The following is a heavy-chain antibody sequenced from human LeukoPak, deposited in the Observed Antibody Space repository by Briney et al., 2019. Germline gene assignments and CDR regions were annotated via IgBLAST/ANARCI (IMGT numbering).Heavy chain of an antibody. CDR2: ISNSGSII. V-gene: IGHV3-48*03. CDR3: ARDWRSSWSVFDY. Sequence: GGSLRLSCAASGFTFSSYEMNWVRQAPGKWLEWVSYISNSGSIIYYADSVKGRFTISRDNAKNPLYLQMNSLTAEDTAVYYCARDWRSSWSVFDYWGQGTLVTVSS. J-gene: IGHJ4*02. CDR1: GFTFSSYE. D-gene: IGHD6-13*01.